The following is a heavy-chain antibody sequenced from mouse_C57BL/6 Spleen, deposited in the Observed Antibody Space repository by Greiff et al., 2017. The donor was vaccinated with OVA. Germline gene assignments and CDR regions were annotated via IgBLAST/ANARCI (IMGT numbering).Heavy chain of an antibody. J-gene: IGHJ2*01. CDR3: ARGGTTGYFDY. CDR2: INYDGSST. V-gene: IGHV5-16*01. CDR1: GFTFSDYY. D-gene: IGHD1-1*01. Sequence: EVMLVESEGGLVQPGRSMKLSCTASGFTFSDYYMAWVRQVPEKGLEWVANINYDGSSTYYLDSLKSRFIISRDNAQNILYLQMSSLKSEDTATYYCARGGTTGYFDYWGQGTTLTVSS.